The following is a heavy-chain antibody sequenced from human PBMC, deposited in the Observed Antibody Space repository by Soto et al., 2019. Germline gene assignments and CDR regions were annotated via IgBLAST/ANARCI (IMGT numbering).Heavy chain of an antibody. CDR3: AKGRGGSGSLTPRVDF. D-gene: IGHD3-10*01. CDR2: MSGGGDTT. J-gene: IGHJ4*02. V-gene: IGHV3-23*01. Sequence: EVQLLESGGGLVQPGGSLRLSCAASAFTFNNYAMTWVRQAPGKGLEWVSAMSGGGDTTSYADSVKGRFTVSRDGSKNTLYLQMSSLRAEDTALYYCAKGRGGSGSLTPRVDFWGQGTLVTVSS. CDR1: AFTFNNYA.